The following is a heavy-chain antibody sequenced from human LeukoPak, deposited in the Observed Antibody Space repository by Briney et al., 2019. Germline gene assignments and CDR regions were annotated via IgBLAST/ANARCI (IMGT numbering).Heavy chain of an antibody. Sequence: ASVKVSCKASGGTFSSYAISWVRQAPGQGLEWMGGIIPIFGTANYAQKFQGRVTITADESTSTAYMELISLRSEDTAVYYCARDAVTNYYYYMDVWGKGTTVTISS. CDR2: IIPIFGTA. V-gene: IGHV1-69*13. D-gene: IGHD4-11*01. CDR3: ARDAVTNYYYYMDV. CDR1: GGTFSSYA. J-gene: IGHJ6*03.